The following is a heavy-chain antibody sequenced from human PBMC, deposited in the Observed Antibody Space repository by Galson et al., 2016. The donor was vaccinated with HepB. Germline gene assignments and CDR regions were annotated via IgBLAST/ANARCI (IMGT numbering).Heavy chain of an antibody. V-gene: IGHV4-4*02. CDR2: VYHSGSA. D-gene: IGHD3-22*01. J-gene: IGHJ6*02. CDR1: GGSIRSNNW. Sequence: TLSLTCAVSGGSIRSNNWWTWVRQSPGKGLAWIGEVYHSGSANYNPSLKSRVTISVDKSQNQFSLNLNSVTATDTAVYYCARYSSGLSGYYYGMDVWGQGTTVTVSS. CDR3: ARYSSGLSGYYYGMDV.